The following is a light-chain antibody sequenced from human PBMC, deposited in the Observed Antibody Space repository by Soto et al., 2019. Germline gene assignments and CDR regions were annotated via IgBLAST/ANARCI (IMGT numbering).Light chain of an antibody. J-gene: IGLJ2*01. Sequence: QSALTQPASVSGSPGQSITISCTGTSSDVGDYDCVSWYQQHPGKAPQLIIYDDTNRPSGVSNRFSGTKSGNTASLTISGLQAEDEADYYCSSYTGITTPGVVFGGGTKLTVL. V-gene: IGLV2-14*03. CDR1: SSDVGDYDC. CDR3: SSYTGITTPGVV. CDR2: DDT.